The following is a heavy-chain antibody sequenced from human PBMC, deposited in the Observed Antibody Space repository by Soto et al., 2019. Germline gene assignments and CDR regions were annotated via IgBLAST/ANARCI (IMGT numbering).Heavy chain of an antibody. D-gene: IGHD4-17*01. CDR2: ISYDGSNK. CDR1: GFTFSSYA. Sequence: QVQLVESGGGVVQPGRSLRLSCAASGFTFSSYAMHWVRQAPGKGLEWVAVISYDGSNKYYADSVKGRFTISRDNSKNTLYLQMNSLRAEDTAVYYCARGDEYGDYIGPFDYWGQGTLVTVSS. V-gene: IGHV3-30-3*01. CDR3: ARGDEYGDYIGPFDY. J-gene: IGHJ4*02.